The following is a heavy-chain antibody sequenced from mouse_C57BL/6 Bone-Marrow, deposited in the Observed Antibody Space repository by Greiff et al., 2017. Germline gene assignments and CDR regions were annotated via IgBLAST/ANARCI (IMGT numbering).Heavy chain of an antibody. V-gene: IGHV14-1*01. CDR3: TSYY. CDR2: IDPEDGVT. CDR1: GFNIKDYY. J-gene: IGHJ2*01. Sequence: VQLQQSGAELVRPGASVKLSCTASGFNIKDYYMHWVKQRPEQGREWIGRIDPEDGVTEYAPKFQGKATMTADKSSKTAYLQLSSLPSEYTAVDYCTSYYWGQGTTLTVSS.